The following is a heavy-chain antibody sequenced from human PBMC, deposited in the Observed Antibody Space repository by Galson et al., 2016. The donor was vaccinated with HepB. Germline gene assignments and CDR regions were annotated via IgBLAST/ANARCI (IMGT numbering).Heavy chain of an antibody. CDR2: MSFDANNK. CDR3: ARGGHIVVVTSTRNFDPFNI. D-gene: IGHD2-21*02. CDR1: GLNFNNYV. J-gene: IGHJ3*02. V-gene: IGHV3-30-3*01. Sequence: SLRLSCAASGLNFNNYVMHWVRQAPGKGLEWVALMSFDANNKYYADSVKGRFTISRDNSRNTLYLHMSSVTTEDTAMYYCARGGHIVVVTSTRNFDPFNIWGQGTLVTVSS.